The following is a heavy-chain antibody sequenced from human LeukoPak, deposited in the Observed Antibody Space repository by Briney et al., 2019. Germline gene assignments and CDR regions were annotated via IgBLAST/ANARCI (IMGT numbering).Heavy chain of an antibody. CDR2: INQDGSEK. CDR1: GFTFSRHW. CDR3: ARGGYYAMDV. Sequence: GGSLRLSCAASGFTFSRHWMSWVRQAPGKGLEWVAIINQDGSEKYYVDSVKGRFTISRDNAKNSLYLEMNSLRAEDTAVYYCARGGYYAMDVWGQGTTVTVSS. V-gene: IGHV3-7*02. J-gene: IGHJ6*02.